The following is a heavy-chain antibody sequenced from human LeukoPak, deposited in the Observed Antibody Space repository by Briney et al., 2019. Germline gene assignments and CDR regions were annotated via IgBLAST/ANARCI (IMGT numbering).Heavy chain of an antibody. V-gene: IGHV4-30-4*08. CDR2: IYYSGST. D-gene: IGHD6-13*01. Sequence: SQTLSLTCTVSGGSISSGDYYWSWIRQPPGKGLEWIGYIYYSGSTYYNPSLKSRVTISVDRSKNQFSLKLSPVTAADTAVYYCARGIAAADVFDYWGQGTLVTVSS. J-gene: IGHJ4*02. CDR1: GGSISSGDYY. CDR3: ARGIAAADVFDY.